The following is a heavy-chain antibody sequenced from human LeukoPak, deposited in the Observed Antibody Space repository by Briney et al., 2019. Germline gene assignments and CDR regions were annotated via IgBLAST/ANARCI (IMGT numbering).Heavy chain of an antibody. D-gene: IGHD4-17*01. CDR3: ARNQTVTKGGIRHNWFDP. CDR1: GGSISSSSYC. Sequence: PSETLSLTCTVSGGSISSSSYCWGWIRQPPGKGLEWIGSICYSGSTYYNPSLNSRLTISVDTSKNQFSLKLTSVTAADTALYYCARNQTVTKGGIRHNWFDPWGQGTLVTVSS. J-gene: IGHJ5*02. CDR2: ICYSGST. V-gene: IGHV4-39*01.